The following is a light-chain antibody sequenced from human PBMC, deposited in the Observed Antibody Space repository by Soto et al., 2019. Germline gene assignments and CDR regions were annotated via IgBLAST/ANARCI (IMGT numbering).Light chain of an antibody. J-gene: IGKJ3*01. V-gene: IGKV3-11*01. CDR1: QSVGGS. CDR2: GAA. CDR3: RQRSNLLIP. Sequence: SPVTLSLSPGDRGTLSCRASQSVGGSVAWYQQMPGRPPTLLIYGAANRATGIPARFSGSGSWTDFTLTIINLEPEDVVVDYCRQRSNLLIPFGPGTIVDIK.